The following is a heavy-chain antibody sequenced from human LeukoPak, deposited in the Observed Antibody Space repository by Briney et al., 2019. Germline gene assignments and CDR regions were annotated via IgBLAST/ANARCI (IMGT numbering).Heavy chain of an antibody. J-gene: IGHJ6*02. CDR2: ISYDGSNK. CDR1: GFTFSSYG. D-gene: IGHD3-10*01. CDR3: AKDSGGSGSDYQFYYYFGIDV. Sequence: PGGSLRLSCAASGFTFSSYGMHWVRQAPGKGLEWVAVISYDGSNKYYANSVKGRFTISRDNSKNTVYLQMNSLRPEDTAVYYCAKDSGGSGSDYQFYYYFGIDVWGQGTTVTVSS. V-gene: IGHV3-30*02.